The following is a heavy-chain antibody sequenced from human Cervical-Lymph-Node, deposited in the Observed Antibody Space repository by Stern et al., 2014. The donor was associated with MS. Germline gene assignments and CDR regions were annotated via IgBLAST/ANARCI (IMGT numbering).Heavy chain of an antibody. V-gene: IGHV1-69*06. J-gene: IGHJ4*02. CDR2: IIAIFGTT. CDR1: GGTFSNSG. Sequence: MQLVESGTEVRKPGSSVKVSCRASGGTFSNSGISWVRQAPGQGLEWMGGIIAIFGTTNYAQKCQGRVTITADKSTNTVYMELTSLRSEDTAVYYCARDLGVGPSAHWGQGTLVTVSS. CDR3: ARDLGVGPSAH. D-gene: IGHD1-26*01.